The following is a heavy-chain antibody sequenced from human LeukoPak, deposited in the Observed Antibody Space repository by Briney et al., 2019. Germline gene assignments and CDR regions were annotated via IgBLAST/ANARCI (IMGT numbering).Heavy chain of an antibody. V-gene: IGHV4-4*07. CDR1: GGSFSGYY. J-gene: IGHJ4*02. D-gene: IGHD2-21*02. Sequence: SETLSLTCAVYGGSFSGYYWSWIRQPAGKGLEWIGRIYTSGSTNYNPSLKSRVTISVDTSKNQFSLKLSSVTAADTAVYYCARDGHCGGDCYYFDYWGQGTLVTVSS. CDR2: IYTSGST. CDR3: ARDGHCGGDCYYFDY.